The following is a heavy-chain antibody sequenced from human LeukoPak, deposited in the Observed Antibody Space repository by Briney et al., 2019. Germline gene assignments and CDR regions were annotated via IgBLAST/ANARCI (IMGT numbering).Heavy chain of an antibody. CDR3: ARDDGYTSSWSFDY. CDR2: IDSSGSTI. CDR1: GFSFSNYE. D-gene: IGHD6-13*01. V-gene: IGHV3-48*03. Sequence: PGGSLRLSCAASGFSFSNYEMNGVRQAPGKGLECGSYIDSSGSTIYYADSVKGRFTISRDNAKKSLYLQMNSLRAEDTAVYYCARDDGYTSSWSFDYWGQGTLVTVSS. J-gene: IGHJ4*02.